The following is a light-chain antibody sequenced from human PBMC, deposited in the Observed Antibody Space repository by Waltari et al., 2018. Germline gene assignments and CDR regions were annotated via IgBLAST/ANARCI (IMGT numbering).Light chain of an antibody. CDR3: NSRDSSGNHYV. Sequence: SSELTQDPAVSVALGQTVRITCQGDSLRSYYASWYQQKPGQAPVLVIYGKHNRPSGIPDLFSGSSSGNTASLTITGAQAEDEADYYCNSRDSSGNHYVFGTGTKVTVL. V-gene: IGLV3-19*01. J-gene: IGLJ1*01. CDR2: GKH. CDR1: SLRSYY.